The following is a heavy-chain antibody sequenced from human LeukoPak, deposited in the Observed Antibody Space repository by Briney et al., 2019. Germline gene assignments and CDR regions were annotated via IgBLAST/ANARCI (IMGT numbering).Heavy chain of an antibody. CDR2: MSFDGSNK. V-gene: IGHV3-30*03. D-gene: IGHD2-2*01. CDR1: GFTFNNYG. J-gene: IGHJ4*02. CDR3: TSICSSSSCYLDY. Sequence: GGSLRLSCADSGFTFNNYGMHWVRQAPGKGLEWVAVMSFDGSNKYYADSVKGRFTISRDNSRNTLYLQMNSLKVEDTAVYYCTSICSSSSCYLDYWGRGTLVTVSS.